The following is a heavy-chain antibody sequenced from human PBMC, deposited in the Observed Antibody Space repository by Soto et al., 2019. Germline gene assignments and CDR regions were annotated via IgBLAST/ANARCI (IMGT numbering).Heavy chain of an antibody. Sequence: GGSLRLSCAASGFTFSSYAMSWVRQPPGKGLKWVSTISDSGSTYYADSVKGRFTISRDISKNTLYVQMSSLRAEDTAVYYCAKGGEGYCSGTSCLYHMDAWGKGTTVTVSS. D-gene: IGHD2-15*01. CDR3: AKGGEGYCSGTSCLYHMDA. V-gene: IGHV3-23*01. CDR2: ISDSGST. CDR1: GFTFSSYA. J-gene: IGHJ6*03.